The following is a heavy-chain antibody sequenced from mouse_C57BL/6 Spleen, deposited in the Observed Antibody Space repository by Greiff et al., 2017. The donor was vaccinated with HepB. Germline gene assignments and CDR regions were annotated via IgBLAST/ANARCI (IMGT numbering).Heavy chain of an antibody. J-gene: IGHJ4*01. Sequence: QVQLKESGPGILQSSQTLSLTCSFSGFSLSTSGMGVSWIRQPSGKGLEWLAHIYWDDDKRYNPSLKSRLTISKDTSRNQVFLKITSVDTADTATYYCARLTVVASDEAMDYWGQGTSVTVSS. V-gene: IGHV8-12*01. D-gene: IGHD1-1*01. CDR2: IYWDDDK. CDR1: GFSLSTSGMG. CDR3: ARLTVVASDEAMDY.